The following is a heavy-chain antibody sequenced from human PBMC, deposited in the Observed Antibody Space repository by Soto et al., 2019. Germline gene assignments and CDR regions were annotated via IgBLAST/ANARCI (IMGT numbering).Heavy chain of an antibody. CDR2: IYYSGSA. CDR3: ARVIAGARGLFDY. Sequence: SETLSLTCTVSGGSISSYYWSWIRQPPGKGLEWIGYIYYSGSANYNPSLKSRVTISVDTSKNQFSLKLSSVTAADTAVYYCARVIAGARGLFDYWGQGTLVTVSS. D-gene: IGHD2-15*01. V-gene: IGHV4-59*01. CDR1: GGSISSYY. J-gene: IGHJ4*02.